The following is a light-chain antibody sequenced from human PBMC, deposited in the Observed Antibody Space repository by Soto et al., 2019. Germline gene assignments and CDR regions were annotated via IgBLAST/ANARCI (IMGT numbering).Light chain of an antibody. CDR1: QSVSSSN. CDR3: QQYDHSVALT. V-gene: IGKV3-20*01. J-gene: IGKJ4*01. Sequence: EIVLTQSPGTLSLSPGDRATLYCRASQSVSSSNLAWYQQKRGQSPRLLIYGASSRATGIPDRFSGSGSGTDFTLTISGLQPEDFAVYICQQYDHSVALTCGGGTKVDIK. CDR2: GAS.